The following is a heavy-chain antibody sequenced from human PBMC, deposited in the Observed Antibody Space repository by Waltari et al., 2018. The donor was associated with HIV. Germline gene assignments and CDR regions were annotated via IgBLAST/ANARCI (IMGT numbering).Heavy chain of an antibody. CDR1: GFSFNDYS. Sequence: QVQLVQSGPEMKKPGSSVKVSCKTSGFSFNDYSIHWVRQAPGRGLEWMGRVKTKSGDTNFAQKFQARVTMTRATAITTVYMQLSGLKTDDTAMYFCVRGQRAPLVTSKYFFDFWGQGTLLVVSS. CDR2: VKTKSGDT. J-gene: IGHJ4*02. CDR3: VRGQRAPLVTSKYFFDF. V-gene: IGHV1-2*06. D-gene: IGHD2-21*02.